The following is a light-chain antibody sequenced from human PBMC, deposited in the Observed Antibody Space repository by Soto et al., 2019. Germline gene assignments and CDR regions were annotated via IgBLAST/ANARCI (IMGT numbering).Light chain of an antibody. CDR2: GAS. Sequence: EIVLTQSPATLSLSPGERATLSCRASQSISSNDLAWFQQKPGQAPRLLIYGASTRATGIPDRFGGSGSGTDFTLTISSLEPEDFALYHCLQYDTSPLTFGGGTKVDIK. CDR1: QSISSND. J-gene: IGKJ4*01. V-gene: IGKV3-20*01. CDR3: LQYDTSPLT.